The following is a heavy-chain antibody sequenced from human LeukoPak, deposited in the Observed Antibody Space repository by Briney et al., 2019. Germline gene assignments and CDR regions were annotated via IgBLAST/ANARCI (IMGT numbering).Heavy chain of an antibody. D-gene: IGHD5-18*01. V-gene: IGHV3-64*01. J-gene: IGHJ4*02. Sequence: GGSLRLSCAASGFTFSSYAMHWVRQAPGKGLEYVSAISSNGGSTYYANSVKGRFTISRDNSKNTLYLQMGSLRAEDMAVYYCARGSGIQLWLMDYWGPGTLVTVSS. CDR3: ARGSGIQLWLMDY. CDR2: ISSNGGST. CDR1: GFTFSSYA.